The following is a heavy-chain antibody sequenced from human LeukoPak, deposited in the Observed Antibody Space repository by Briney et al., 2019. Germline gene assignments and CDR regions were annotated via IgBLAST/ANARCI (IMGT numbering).Heavy chain of an antibody. V-gene: IGHV3-23*01. Sequence: PGGSLRLSCAASGFTFSNYAMNWVRQVPGKGLEWVSIISGHGGSTYYADSVKGRFTISRDNSKNTLYLQMNSLRAEDTAVYYCAKSNGRYASGSCLDYWGQGTLVTVSS. CDR3: AKSNGRYASGSCLDY. CDR1: GFTFSNYA. CDR2: ISGHGGST. D-gene: IGHD3-10*01. J-gene: IGHJ4*02.